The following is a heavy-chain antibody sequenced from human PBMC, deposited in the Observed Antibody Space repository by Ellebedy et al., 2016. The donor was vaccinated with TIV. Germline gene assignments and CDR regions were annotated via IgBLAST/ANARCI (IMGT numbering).Heavy chain of an antibody. Sequence: GESLKISXAASGFTFSSYWMSWVRQAPGKGLEWVANIKQDGSEKYYVDSVKGRFTISRDNSKNTLYLQMDSLRVEDTAIYYCAKMFPSGSLNMHFDYWGQGTLVTVSS. V-gene: IGHV3-7*03. J-gene: IGHJ4*02. CDR3: AKMFPSGSLNMHFDY. CDR2: IKQDGSEK. D-gene: IGHD6-19*01. CDR1: GFTFSSYW.